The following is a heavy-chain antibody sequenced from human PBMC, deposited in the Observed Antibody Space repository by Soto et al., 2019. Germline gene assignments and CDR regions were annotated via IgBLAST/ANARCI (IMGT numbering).Heavy chain of an antibody. CDR3: ARRIYGDYVPFDY. J-gene: IGHJ4*02. V-gene: IGHV4-34*01. CDR1: GGSFSGYY. Sequence: QVQLQQWGAGLLKPSETLSLTCAVYGGSFSGYYWSWIRQPPGKGLEWIGEINHSGSTNYNPSLKSRVTISVDTSKNQFSLKLSSVTAADTAVYYCARRIYGDYVPFDYWGQGTLVTVSS. D-gene: IGHD4-17*01. CDR2: INHSGST.